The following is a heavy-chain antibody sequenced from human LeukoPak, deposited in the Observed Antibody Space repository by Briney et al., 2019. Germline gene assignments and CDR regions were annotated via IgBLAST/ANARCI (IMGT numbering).Heavy chain of an antibody. CDR2: IYYSGST. CDR3: ARRAPYSYEWSTLDY. V-gene: IGHV4-59*08. D-gene: IGHD5-18*01. J-gene: IGHJ4*02. Sequence: SETLSLTCTVSGGSISGYYWSWIRQPPRKGLEWIGYIYYSGSTNYNPSLKSRVTISVDTSKNQFSLKLSSVTAADTAVYYCARRAPYSYEWSTLDYWGQGTLVTVSS. CDR1: GGSISGYY.